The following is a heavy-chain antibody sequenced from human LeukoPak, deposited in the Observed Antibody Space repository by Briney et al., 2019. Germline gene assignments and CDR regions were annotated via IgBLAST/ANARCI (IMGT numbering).Heavy chain of an antibody. Sequence: ASVKVSCKASGYTFTGYYIHWVRQAPGQGLEWMGRFDPEDGETIYAQKFQGRVTITTDESTSTAYMELSSLRSEDTAVYYCARHNPIAAAVQNWFDPWGQGTLVTVSS. CDR1: GYTFTGYY. J-gene: IGHJ5*02. CDR2: FDPEDGET. CDR3: ARHNPIAAAVQNWFDP. V-gene: IGHV1-2*06. D-gene: IGHD6-13*01.